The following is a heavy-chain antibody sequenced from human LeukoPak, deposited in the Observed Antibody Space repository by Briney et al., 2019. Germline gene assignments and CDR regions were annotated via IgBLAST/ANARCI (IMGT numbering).Heavy chain of an antibody. Sequence: GGSLRLSCAASGFTFSSYAMSWVRQAPGKGLEWVSAISGSGGSTYYADSVKGRFTNSRDNSKNTLYLQMNSLRAEDTAVYYCAKDDSSGYPLLRFDYWGQGTLVTVSS. D-gene: IGHD3-22*01. CDR2: ISGSGGST. CDR1: GFTFSSYA. V-gene: IGHV3-23*01. CDR3: AKDDSSGYPLLRFDY. J-gene: IGHJ4*02.